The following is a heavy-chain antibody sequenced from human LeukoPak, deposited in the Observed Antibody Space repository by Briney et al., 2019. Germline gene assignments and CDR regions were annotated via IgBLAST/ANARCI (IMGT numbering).Heavy chain of an antibody. J-gene: IGHJ4*02. CDR1: GYSISSGYF. CDR2: IYYSGST. CDR3: ARQSYSSSWYFDY. Sequence: SETLSLTCAVSGYSISSGYFWGWLRQPPGKGLEWIGSIYYSGSTYYNPSLKSRVTISVDTSKNQFSLKLSSVTAADTAVYYCARQSYSSSWYFDYWGQGTLVTVSS. D-gene: IGHD6-13*01. V-gene: IGHV4-38-2*01.